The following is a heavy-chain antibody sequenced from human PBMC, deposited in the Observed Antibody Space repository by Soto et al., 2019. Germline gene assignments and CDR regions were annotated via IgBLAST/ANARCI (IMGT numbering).Heavy chain of an antibody. CDR1: GYTFTNYG. V-gene: IGHV1-18*01. J-gene: IGHJ4*02. CDR2: ISAYDGHT. D-gene: IGHD5-12*01. CDR3: ARDRGYQDY. Sequence: QVHLVQSGAEVKEPGASVKVSCKASGYTFTNYGVTWVRQAPGQGLEWMGWISAYDGHTLYAQNRQGRVTVTTDTSTSTVYRELRSLRSDDTAVYYCARDRGYQDYWGQGTLVTVSP.